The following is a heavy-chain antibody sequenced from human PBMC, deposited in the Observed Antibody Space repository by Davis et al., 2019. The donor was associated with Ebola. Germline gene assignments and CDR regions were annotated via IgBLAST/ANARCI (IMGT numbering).Heavy chain of an antibody. CDR1: GFTFSDYH. V-gene: IGHV3-11*04. Sequence: PGGSLRLSCAASGFTFSDYHMSWIRQSPGKGLEWVSYMSTTGSTIYYADSVKGRFAVSRDNSKDTLYLQMNSLRLDDTATYFCANGSIVASSWFDPWGQGTRVTVSS. CDR3: ANGSIVASSWFDP. J-gene: IGHJ5*01. D-gene: IGHD2-21*01. CDR2: MSTTGSTI.